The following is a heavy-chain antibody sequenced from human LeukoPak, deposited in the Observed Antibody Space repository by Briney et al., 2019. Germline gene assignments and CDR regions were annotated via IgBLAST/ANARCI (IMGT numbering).Heavy chain of an antibody. CDR2: INPNIGGT. CDR3: ARVAGLYYEGSGYQWYFDL. Sequence: ASVKVSCKASGYSFTGYYMHWVRQAPGQGLEWMGWINPNIGGTNYAQKLQGRVTMTRDTSISTTYMELSRLRSDDTAVYYCARVAGLYYEGSGYQWYFDLWGRGALVTVSS. D-gene: IGHD3-22*01. V-gene: IGHV1-2*02. J-gene: IGHJ2*01. CDR1: GYSFTGYY.